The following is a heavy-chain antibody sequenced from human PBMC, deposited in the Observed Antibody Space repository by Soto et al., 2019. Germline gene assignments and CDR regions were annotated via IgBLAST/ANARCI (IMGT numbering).Heavy chain of an antibody. CDR2: LRYDGTNI. CDR1: GVSFSVVG. D-gene: IGHD3-3*01. Sequence: WGSLIVSCVASGVSFSVVGMHWVRQAPGKGLEWVAVLRYDGTNIYYADSVKGRFTISIDNSKNTLYLQMNSLRVEDTAVYYCVRDGVGGTEFFGYFDYWGQGTMVTVSS. CDR3: VRDGVGGTEFFGYFDY. V-gene: IGHV3-33*01. J-gene: IGHJ4*02.